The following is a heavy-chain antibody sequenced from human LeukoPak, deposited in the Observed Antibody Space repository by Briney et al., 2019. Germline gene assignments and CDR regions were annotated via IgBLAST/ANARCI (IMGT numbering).Heavy chain of an antibody. V-gene: IGHV1-69*05. J-gene: IGHJ4*02. Sequence: SVKVSCKASGGTFSSYAISWVRQAPGQGLEWMGRIIPIFGTANYAQKFQGRVTNTTDESTRTAYMELSSRRSEDTAVYYCASLQDYYDSSGFDYWGQGTLVTVSS. CDR2: IIPIFGTA. CDR3: ASLQDYYDSSGFDY. CDR1: GGTFSSYA. D-gene: IGHD3-22*01.